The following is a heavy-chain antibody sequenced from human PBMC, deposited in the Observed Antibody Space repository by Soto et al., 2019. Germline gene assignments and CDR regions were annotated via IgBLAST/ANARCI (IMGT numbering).Heavy chain of an antibody. D-gene: IGHD2-21*02. CDR3: ARGSRGGNSRYYYYYGMDV. V-gene: IGHV4-30-4*01. J-gene: IGHJ6*02. Sequence: QVQLQESGPGLVKPSQTLSLTCTVSGGSISSGDYYWSWIRQPPGKGLEWIGYIYYSGSTYYNPSLKSRVTISVDTSKNQFSLKLSSVTAADTAVYYCARGSRGGNSRYYYYYGMDVCGQGTTVTVSS. CDR2: IYYSGST. CDR1: GGSISSGDYY.